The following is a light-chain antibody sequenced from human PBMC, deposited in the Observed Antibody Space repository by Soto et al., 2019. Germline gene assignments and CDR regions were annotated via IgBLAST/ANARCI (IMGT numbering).Light chain of an antibody. J-gene: IGKJ1*01. V-gene: IGKV3-15*01. CDR1: ESVSDD. Sequence: EIVLTQSPANLSVSPGERATLSCRASESVSDDLAWYQKRPGRAPRLLIYGASTRATGLPARFSGSGSGTEFTLTISSLQSEDFAVYYCQQYNNWPRTFGQGTKVDIK. CDR2: GAS. CDR3: QQYNNWPRT.